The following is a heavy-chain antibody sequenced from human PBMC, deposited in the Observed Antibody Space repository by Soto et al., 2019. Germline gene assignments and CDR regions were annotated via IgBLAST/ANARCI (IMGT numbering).Heavy chain of an antibody. Sequence: QVQLVQSGAEVKKPGSSVKVSCKASGGTFSSYAISWVRQAPGQGLECMGGLIPIFGPANYPQKFQGRVTITADESTSTAYMELSSVRSEDTAVYYCARNYGDYGDDAFDILCQGTMVTVSS. CDR2: LIPIFGPA. CDR1: GGTFSSYA. D-gene: IGHD4-17*01. CDR3: ARNYGDYGDDAFDI. V-gene: IGHV1-69*01. J-gene: IGHJ3*02.